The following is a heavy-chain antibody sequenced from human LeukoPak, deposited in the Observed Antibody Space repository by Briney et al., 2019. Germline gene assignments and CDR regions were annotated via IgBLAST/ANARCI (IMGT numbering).Heavy chain of an antibody. Sequence: GGSLRLCCAASGFTFSSYSMNWVRQAPGKGLEWVSYISSSSSTIYYADSVKGRFTISRDNAKNSLYLQMNSLRDEDTAVYYCARDGESGGDFAGAMVTNWDQGTLVTVSS. V-gene: IGHV3-48*02. D-gene: IGHD3-16*01. CDR2: ISSSSSTI. J-gene: IGHJ4*02. CDR3: ARDGESGGDFAGAMVTN. CDR1: GFTFSSYS.